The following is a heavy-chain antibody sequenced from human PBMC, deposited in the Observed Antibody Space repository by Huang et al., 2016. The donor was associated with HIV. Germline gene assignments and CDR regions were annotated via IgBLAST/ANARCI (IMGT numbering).Heavy chain of an antibody. CDR2: ISPTLGTA. CDR3: ATVDYYDTSGPQRGYFDN. V-gene: IGHV1-69*01. D-gene: IGHD3-22*01. J-gene: IGHJ4*02. Sequence: QVQLVQSGAEVKKPGSSVTVSCKASGGSFRNFAIGWVRQAPGQGLEWMGGISPTLGTANNAQKCKGRVTIIADESTSTAYMELSSLRSEDTAVYYCATVDYYDTSGPQRGYFDNWGQGTLVTVSS. CDR1: GGSFRNFA.